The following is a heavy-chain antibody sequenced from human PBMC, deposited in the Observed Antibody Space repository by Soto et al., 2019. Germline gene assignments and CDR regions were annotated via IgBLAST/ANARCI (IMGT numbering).Heavy chain of an antibody. CDR1: GYTFTSYG. CDR2: ISAYNGNT. J-gene: IGHJ2*01. Sequence: QVQLVQSGAEVKKPGASVKVSCKASGYTFTSYGISWVRQAPGQGLEWMGWISAYNGNTNYAQKLQGRVTMTTDTSTRPAYRELRSLRADDTAVYYCARDHYGGNSAFDLWGRGTLVTVSS. D-gene: IGHD4-17*01. V-gene: IGHV1-18*01. CDR3: ARDHYGGNSAFDL.